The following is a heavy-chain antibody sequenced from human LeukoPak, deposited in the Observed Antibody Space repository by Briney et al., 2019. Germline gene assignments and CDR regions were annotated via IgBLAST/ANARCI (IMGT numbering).Heavy chain of an antibody. CDR3: ARDGPVRIAARPYYFDF. J-gene: IGHJ4*02. V-gene: IGHV3-21*01. CDR2: ISSSSSYI. D-gene: IGHD6-6*01. CDR1: GFTFSTYS. Sequence: PGGSLRLSCAASGFTFSTYSMNWVRQAPGKGLEWVSPISSSSSYISSADSVKGRFTISRDNAKKSLYLQMNSLRAEDTAVYYCARDGPVRIAARPYYFDFWGQGTLVTVSS.